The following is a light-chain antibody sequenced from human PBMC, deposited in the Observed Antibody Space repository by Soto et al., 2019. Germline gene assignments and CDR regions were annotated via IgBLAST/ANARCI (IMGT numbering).Light chain of an antibody. CDR2: GAS. CDR1: QSVSNNS. J-gene: IGKJ1*01. V-gene: IGKV3-20*01. Sequence: IVLTQSPGTLSLSPGERATLSCRASQSVSNNSLAWYQQKPGQAPRPLISGASRRATGVPDRFSGSGSGTDFTLTISRLEPEDFAVYYCQQYGSLTWTFGQGTKVEIK. CDR3: QQYGSLTWT.